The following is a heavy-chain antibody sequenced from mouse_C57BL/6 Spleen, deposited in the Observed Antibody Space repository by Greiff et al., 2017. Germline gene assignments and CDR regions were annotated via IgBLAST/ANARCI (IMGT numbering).Heavy chain of an antibody. CDR3: ARPYDYDAAWFAY. J-gene: IGHJ3*01. CDR1: GFTFSDYY. CDR2: ISNGGGST. D-gene: IGHD2-4*01. V-gene: IGHV5-12*01. Sequence: DVMLVESGGGLVQPGGSLKLSCAASGFTFSDYYMYWVRQTPEKRLEWVAYISNGGGSTYYPDTVKGRFTISRDNAKNPLYLQMSRLKSEDTAMYYCARPYDYDAAWFAYWGQGTLVTVSA.